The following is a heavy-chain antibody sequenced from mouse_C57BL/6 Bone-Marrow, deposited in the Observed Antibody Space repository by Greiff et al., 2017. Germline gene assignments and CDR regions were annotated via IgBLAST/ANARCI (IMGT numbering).Heavy chain of an antibody. V-gene: IGHV1-55*01. J-gene: IGHJ1*03. CDR3: ARPYSSNWYFDV. D-gene: IGHD1-1*01. Sequence: QVQLQQPGAELVKPGASVKMSCKASGYTFTSYWITWVKQRPGQGLEWIGDIYPGSGSTNYNEKFKSKATLTVDTSSSTAYMQLSSLTSEDSAVXYCARPYSSNWYFDVWGTGTTVTVSS. CDR1: GYTFTSYW. CDR2: IYPGSGST.